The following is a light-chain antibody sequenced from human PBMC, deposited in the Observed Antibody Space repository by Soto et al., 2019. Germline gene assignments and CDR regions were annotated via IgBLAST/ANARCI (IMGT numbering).Light chain of an antibody. V-gene: IGKV3-20*01. CDR2: GAS. CDR3: HQYANSRFT. CDR1: QSVNSKF. Sequence: EIVLTQSPGTLSLSPGERATLTCRASQSVNSKFLAWYQHQPGQTPRVLIYGASSRATGIPDRFSGSGSGTDFTLTISRLEPEDFAVYYCHQYANSRFTFGPGTRVDV. J-gene: IGKJ3*01.